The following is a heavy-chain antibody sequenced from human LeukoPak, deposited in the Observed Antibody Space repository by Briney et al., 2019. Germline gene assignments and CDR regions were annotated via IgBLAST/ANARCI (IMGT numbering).Heavy chain of an antibody. CDR3: AKDARYCSGGSCYFFDY. CDR1: GFTFSDYS. V-gene: IGHV3-48*01. Sequence: GGSLRLSCAASGFTFSDYSINWVRQAPGKGLEWVSYISSSSGTIYYADSVKGRFTISRDNSKNTLYLQMNSLRAEDTAVYYCAKDARYCSGGSCYFFDYWGQGTLVTVSS. CDR2: ISSSSGTI. D-gene: IGHD2-15*01. J-gene: IGHJ4*02.